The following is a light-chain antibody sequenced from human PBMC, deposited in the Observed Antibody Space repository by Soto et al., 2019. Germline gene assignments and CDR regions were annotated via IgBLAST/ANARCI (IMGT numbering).Light chain of an antibody. J-gene: IGKJ4*01. Sequence: EIVLTQSPGTLSLSPGERATLSCRASQSVARNYLAWYQHKPGQAPRLLIHDASSRATGIPDRFSGSGSGTDFVLTISRLEPEDFAVYYCHQYASSPLTFGGGTKVEIK. CDR2: DAS. CDR1: QSVARNY. CDR3: HQYASSPLT. V-gene: IGKV3-20*01.